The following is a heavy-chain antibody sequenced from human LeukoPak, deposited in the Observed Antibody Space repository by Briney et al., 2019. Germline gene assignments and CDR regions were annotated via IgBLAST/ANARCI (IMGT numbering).Heavy chain of an antibody. D-gene: IGHD1-26*01. CDR3: ARSDGMEGHYYYGMDV. CDR2: INPSGGIT. J-gene: IGHJ6*02. Sequence: GASVKVSFKASGYTFTSYYMHWVRQAPGQGLEWMGIINPSGGITSYAQKFQGRVTMTSDTSTSTVYMELSSLRSEDTAVYYCARSDGMEGHYYYGMDVWGQGTTVTVSS. V-gene: IGHV1-46*01. CDR1: GYTFTSYY.